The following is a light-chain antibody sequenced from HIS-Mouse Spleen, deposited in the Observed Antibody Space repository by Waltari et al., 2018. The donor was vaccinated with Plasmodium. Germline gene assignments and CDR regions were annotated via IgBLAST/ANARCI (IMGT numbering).Light chain of an antibody. Sequence: EIVLTQSPATLSLSPGERATLSCRASQSVSSYLAWYQQKPGQAPRLLIYVASNRATGIPARFSGSGSGTDFTITISSLEPEDFAVYYCQQRSNWPPWTFGQGTKVEIK. CDR3: QQRSNWPPWT. CDR2: VAS. J-gene: IGKJ1*01. V-gene: IGKV3-11*01. CDR1: QSVSSY.